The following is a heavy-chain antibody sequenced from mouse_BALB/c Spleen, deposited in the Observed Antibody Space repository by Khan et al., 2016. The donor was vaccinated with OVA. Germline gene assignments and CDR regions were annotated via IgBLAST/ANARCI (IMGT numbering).Heavy chain of an antibody. Sequence: EVELVESGGGLVKPGGSLKLSCAASGFTFSRYPMSWVRQTPEKRLEWVASIGSGGSTYYPDSVKGRFTISRDNARNILYVQMSSLRSEDTAMYFCARVNGSSGVDYWGQGTTRTVSS. J-gene: IGHJ2*01. CDR2: IGSGGST. CDR3: ARVNGSSGVDY. D-gene: IGHD1-1*01. V-gene: IGHV5-6-5*01. CDR1: GFTFSRYP.